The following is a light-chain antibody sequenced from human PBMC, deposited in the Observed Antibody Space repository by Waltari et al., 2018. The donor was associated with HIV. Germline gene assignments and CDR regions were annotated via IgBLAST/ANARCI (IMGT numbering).Light chain of an antibody. CDR2: HNH. Sequence: QSVMTQPPSAPATPRQTVTISCSGSSSNLGTNTVNWYQQLPGTAPKLLIYHNHQRPSGVPDRFSGSKSGTSASLAISGLQSEDEAAYYCAAWDVSLSGLWVFGGGTKLTVL. CDR1: SSNLGTNT. V-gene: IGLV1-44*01. J-gene: IGLJ3*02. CDR3: AAWDVSLSGLWV.